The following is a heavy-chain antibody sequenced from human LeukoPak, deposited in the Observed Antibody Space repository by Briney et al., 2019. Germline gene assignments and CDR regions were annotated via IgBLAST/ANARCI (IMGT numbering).Heavy chain of an antibody. J-gene: IGHJ4*02. D-gene: IGHD3-9*01. Sequence: GGSLRLSCAASGFTFSISAMSWVRQAPGKGLEWVSTISGSGGSTYYADSVRGRFTISRDNSKNTLYLQMNSLRAEDTAIYYCAKTAGYTEYWGQGTLVTVSS. V-gene: IGHV3-23*01. CDR3: AKTAGYTEY. CDR2: ISGSGGST. CDR1: GFTFSISA.